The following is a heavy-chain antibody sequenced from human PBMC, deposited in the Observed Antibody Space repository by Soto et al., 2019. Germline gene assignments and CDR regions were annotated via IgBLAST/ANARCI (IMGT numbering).Heavy chain of an antibody. Sequence: QVQLVQSGAEVKKPGSSVKVSCKASGGTFSSYTISWVRQAPGQGLEWMGRIIPILGIANYAQKFKGRVTITADKSTSTAYMELSSLSFEDPAVDYGARGFGKTTPFDYWGQGTPVTVSS. CDR2: IIPILGIA. CDR1: GGTFSSYT. J-gene: IGHJ4*02. V-gene: IGHV1-69*02. CDR3: ARGFGKTTPFDY. D-gene: IGHD3-10*01.